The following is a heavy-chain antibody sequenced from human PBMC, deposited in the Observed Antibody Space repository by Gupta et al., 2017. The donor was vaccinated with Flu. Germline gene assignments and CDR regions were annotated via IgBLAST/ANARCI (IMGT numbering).Heavy chain of an antibody. D-gene: IGHD3-22*01. J-gene: IGHJ5*02. CDR2: IYTSGST. CDR3: ARGYNLRQYIITMMGDNWFDP. Sequence: QVQLQESGPGLVKPSQTLSLTCTVSGGSISSGSYYWSWIRQPAGKGLEWIGRIYTSGSTNYNPSLKSRVTISVDTSKNQFSLKLSSVTAADTAVYYCARGYNLRQYIITMMGDNWFDPWGQGTLVTVSS. V-gene: IGHV4-61*02. CDR1: GGSISSGSYY.